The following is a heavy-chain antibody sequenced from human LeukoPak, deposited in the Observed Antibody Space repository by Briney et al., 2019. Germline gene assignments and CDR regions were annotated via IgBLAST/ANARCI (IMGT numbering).Heavy chain of an antibody. V-gene: IGHV1-69*13. D-gene: IGHD6-13*01. CDR3: ARVVAAAGSHTFDY. Sequence: ASVKVSCKASGGTFSSYAISWVRQAPGQGLEWMGGIIPIFGTANYAQKFQGRVTITADESTSTAYMELSSLRSEDTAVYYCARVVAAAGSHTFDYWGQGTLVTVSS. CDR2: IIPIFGTA. J-gene: IGHJ4*02. CDR1: GGTFSSYA.